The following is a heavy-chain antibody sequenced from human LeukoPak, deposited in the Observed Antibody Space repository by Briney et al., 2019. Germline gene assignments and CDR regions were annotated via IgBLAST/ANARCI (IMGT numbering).Heavy chain of an antibody. J-gene: IGHJ4*02. D-gene: IGHD1-14*01. CDR3: ANGKVGYYFDY. Sequence: GGSLRLSCAASGFTFDDYAMHWVRQAPGKGLEWVSGISWNSGSIGYADSVKGRFTISRDNAKNSLYLQMNSLRAEDTAVYYCANGKVGYYFDYWGQGTLVTVSS. V-gene: IGHV3-9*01. CDR2: ISWNSGSI. CDR1: GFTFDDYA.